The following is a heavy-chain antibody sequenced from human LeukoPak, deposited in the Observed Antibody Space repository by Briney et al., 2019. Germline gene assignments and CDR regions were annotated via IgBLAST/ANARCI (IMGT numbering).Heavy chain of an antibody. CDR1: RFTFSSYW. J-gene: IGHJ6*03. CDR3: ARAATVTTWYYYYYYMDV. V-gene: IGHV3-7*01. D-gene: IGHD4-17*01. Sequence: PGGSLRLSCVASRFTFSSYWMSWVRQAPGKGLEWVANIKQDGSEKQYVDSVKGRFTISRDNAKNSLYLQMNNLRAEDTAVYYCARAATVTTWYYYYYYMDVWDKGTTVTVSS. CDR2: IKQDGSEK.